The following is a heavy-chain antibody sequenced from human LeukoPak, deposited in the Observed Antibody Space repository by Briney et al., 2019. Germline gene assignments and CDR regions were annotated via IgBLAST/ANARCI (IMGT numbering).Heavy chain of an antibody. J-gene: IGHJ4*02. CDR1: GYTFTSYD. D-gene: IGHD6-19*01. CDR2: MNPNSGNT. V-gene: IGHV1-8*01. Sequence: ASVKVSCKASGYTFTSYDINWVRQATGQGLEWMGWMNPNSGNTGYAQKFQGRVTMTRNTSISTAYMELSSLRAEDTAVYYCARDRESSGWYPSYFDYWGQGTLVTVSS. CDR3: ARDRESSGWYPSYFDY.